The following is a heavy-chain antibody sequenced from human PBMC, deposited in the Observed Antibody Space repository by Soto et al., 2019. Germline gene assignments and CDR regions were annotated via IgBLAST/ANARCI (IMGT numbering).Heavy chain of an antibody. V-gene: IGHV2-5*01. CDR2: IYWNDDK. Sequence: SGPTLVNPTQTLTLTCALSEFSVSARGVGVGWIRQPPGKALEWLAIIYWNDDKLYRPSLQSRLTITKDTSKNQVVLTMTNMDPVDTATYYCAHSPWGAAPDYWGQGTPVTVSS. D-gene: IGHD3-16*01. J-gene: IGHJ4*02. CDR3: AHSPWGAAPDY. CDR1: EFSVSARGVG.